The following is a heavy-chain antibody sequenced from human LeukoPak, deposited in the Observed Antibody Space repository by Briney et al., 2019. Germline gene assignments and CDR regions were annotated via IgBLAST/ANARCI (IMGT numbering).Heavy chain of an antibody. J-gene: IGHJ4*02. CDR3: ARDDDRAREIDY. CDR1: RGTFSKYA. Sequence: SVKVSCKASRGTFSKYAISWARQAPGQGLEWMGRIIPILNTTHYAQKFQGRVTIAADKSTSTAYMELSSLRSEDTAVYYCARDDDRAREIDYWGQGTLVTVSS. V-gene: IGHV1-69*04. CDR2: IIPILNTT. D-gene: IGHD3-22*01.